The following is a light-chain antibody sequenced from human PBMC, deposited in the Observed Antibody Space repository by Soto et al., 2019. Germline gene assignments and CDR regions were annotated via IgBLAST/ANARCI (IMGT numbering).Light chain of an antibody. CDR2: EGS. V-gene: IGLV2-23*01. CDR1: SSDVGSYNL. Sequence: QSALTQPASVSGSPGQSITISCTGTSSDVGSYNLVSWYQQHPGKDPKFMIYEGSKRPSGVSNRFSGSKSGNTASLTISGLEAEDEADYYCCSYAGSSPYVFGTGTKLTVL. CDR3: CSYAGSSPYV. J-gene: IGLJ1*01.